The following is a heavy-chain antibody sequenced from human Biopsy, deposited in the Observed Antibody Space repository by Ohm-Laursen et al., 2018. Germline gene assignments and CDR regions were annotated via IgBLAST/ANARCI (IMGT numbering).Heavy chain of an antibody. CDR3: ARGMRSSGWPYFDS. D-gene: IGHD6-19*01. Sequence: TLSLTCTVSGDSVSSGSFYWTWIRQPPGQGLEYIGYIYGRGSTANYNPSLESRVTMSVDMPKNQFSLKLSSVTAADTAIYYCARGMRSSGWPYFDSWGQGTLVTVPS. J-gene: IGHJ4*02. V-gene: IGHV4-61*01. CDR1: GDSVSSGSFY. CDR2: IYGRGSTA.